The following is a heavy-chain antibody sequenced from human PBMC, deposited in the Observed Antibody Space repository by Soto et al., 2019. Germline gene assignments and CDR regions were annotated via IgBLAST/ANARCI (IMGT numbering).Heavy chain of an antibody. CDR2: IIPILGIA. CDR3: ARAYCSGGSCYPGRAYYFDY. D-gene: IGHD2-15*01. CDR1: GGTFSSYT. Sequence: QVQLVQSGAEVTKPGSSVKVSCKASGGTFSSYTISWVRQAPGQGLEWMGRIIPILGIANYAQKLQGRVTITADKSTSTAYMELSSLRSEDTAVYYCARAYCSGGSCYPGRAYYFDYWGQGTLVTVSS. V-gene: IGHV1-69*02. J-gene: IGHJ4*02.